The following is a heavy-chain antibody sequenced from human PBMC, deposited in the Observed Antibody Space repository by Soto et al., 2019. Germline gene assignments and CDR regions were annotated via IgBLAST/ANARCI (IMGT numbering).Heavy chain of an antibody. D-gene: IGHD4-17*01. Sequence: QITLKESGPTLVKPTQTLTLTCTFSGFSLSTSGVGVGWIRQPPGKALEWLVLIYWDDNKRYSLSLKIRLTITKETSKPQVVLTITNMDPVDTATYYCAPSLAPSNYADYEPINSFHYWAQGTLVTVSS. CDR3: APSLAPSNYADYEPINSFHY. CDR1: GFSLSTSGVG. J-gene: IGHJ4*02. CDR2: IYWDDNK. V-gene: IGHV2-5*02.